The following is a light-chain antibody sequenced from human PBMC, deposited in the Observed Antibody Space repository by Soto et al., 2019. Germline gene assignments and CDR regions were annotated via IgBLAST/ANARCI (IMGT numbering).Light chain of an antibody. Sequence: DIVMTQSPDSLAVSLGERATINCKSSQSVLYSSNNNNYLAWYQQKPGQPPKLLIYWASTRESGVPDRFSGSGSGTDLTLTISSLQAEDVAVYYCQQYYSTPLTFGGGTKVAIK. CDR2: WAS. CDR3: QQYYSTPLT. V-gene: IGKV4-1*01. CDR1: QSVLYSSNNNNY. J-gene: IGKJ4*01.